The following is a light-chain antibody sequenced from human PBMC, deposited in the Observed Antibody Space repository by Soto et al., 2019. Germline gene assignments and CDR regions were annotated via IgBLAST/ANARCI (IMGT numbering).Light chain of an antibody. CDR2: DVN. J-gene: IGLJ1*01. V-gene: IGLV2-14*01. CDR1: SSDVGGYNL. Sequence: QSALTQPASVSGSPGQSITISCTGTSSDVGGYNLVSWYQQYPDKAPKLMIFDVNTRPSGVSNRFSGSKSGNTASLTISGLQAEDEDDYYCSSYTSSSTLPYVFGTGTKVTVL. CDR3: SSYTSSSTLPYV.